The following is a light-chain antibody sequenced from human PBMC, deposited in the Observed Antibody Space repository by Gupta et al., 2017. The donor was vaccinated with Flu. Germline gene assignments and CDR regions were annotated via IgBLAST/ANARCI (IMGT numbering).Light chain of an antibody. CDR3: AAWDDGVGGRI. CDR1: YANVGSHC. V-gene: IGLV1-47*02. J-gene: IGLJ2*01. Sequence: GRYANVGSHCVECYHQVPGRAPTLLIYGNNERDAGFPERFSGSRDGTSAAMAISGLQSEEEGVYYCAAWDDGVGGRIFGGGT. CDR2: GNN.